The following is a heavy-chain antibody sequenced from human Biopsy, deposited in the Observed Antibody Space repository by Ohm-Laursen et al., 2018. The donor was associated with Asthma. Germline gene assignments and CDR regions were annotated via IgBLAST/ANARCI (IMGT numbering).Heavy chain of an antibody. V-gene: IGHV3-11*06. Sequence: SLRLSCSASGFTFSDSYMSWIRQAPGKGLEWISYIGSTRLYTNSADSVKGRFSISRDNAKNSLYLHMNSLRVEDTAVYYCARHLSPGYHHYAMDVWGQGNTVTVSS. J-gene: IGHJ6*02. CDR1: GFTFSDSY. CDR3: ARHLSPGYHHYAMDV. CDR2: IGSTRLYT. D-gene: IGHD3-16*02.